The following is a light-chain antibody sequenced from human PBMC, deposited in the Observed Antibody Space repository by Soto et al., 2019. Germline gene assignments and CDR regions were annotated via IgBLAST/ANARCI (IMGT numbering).Light chain of an antibody. V-gene: IGLV2-14*03. J-gene: IGLJ2*01. CDR1: SSDVGGYNY. CDR3: SSYTTNSTVV. CDR2: DVS. Sequence: QSVLTQPASVSGSPGQSITISCTGTSSDVGGYNYVSWYQQHPGKAPKLLIYDVSNRPSGVSNRFSGSKSGNTASLTISGLQAEDEAYYYCSSYTTNSTVVFGGGTKLTVL.